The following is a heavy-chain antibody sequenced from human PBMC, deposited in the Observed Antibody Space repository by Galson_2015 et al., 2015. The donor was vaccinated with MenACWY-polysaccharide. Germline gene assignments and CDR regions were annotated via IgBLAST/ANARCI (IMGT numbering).Heavy chain of an antibody. CDR3: ARAYCSRTNCYGMDV. CDR2: ISYDGTNK. Sequence: SLRLSCAASAFTFSSYAMHWVRQAPGEGLEWVAVISYDGTNKYFADFVEGRFTISRDNSKNTLFLQMSSLRTEDTAVYYCARAYCSRTNCYGMDVWGQGTTVTVSS. CDR1: AFTFSSYA. J-gene: IGHJ6*02. D-gene: IGHD2-2*01. V-gene: IGHV3-30-3*01.